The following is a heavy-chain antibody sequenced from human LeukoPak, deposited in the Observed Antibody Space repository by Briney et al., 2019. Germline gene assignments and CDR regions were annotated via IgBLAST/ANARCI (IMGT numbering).Heavy chain of an antibody. Sequence: SETLSLTCTVSGGSISSTTYYWGWIRQPPGKGLEWIGTIYYSGGTYYNPSLKSRVTISADMSQNQFSLRLSSVTAADTAVYYSARLASGSYGPLTPFDYWGQGTLVTVSS. CDR2: IYYSGGT. V-gene: IGHV4-39*07. J-gene: IGHJ4*02. CDR1: GGSISSTTYY. D-gene: IGHD1-26*01. CDR3: ARLASGSYGPLTPFDY.